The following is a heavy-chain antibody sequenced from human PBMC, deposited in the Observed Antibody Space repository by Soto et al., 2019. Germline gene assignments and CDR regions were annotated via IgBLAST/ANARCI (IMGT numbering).Heavy chain of an antibody. CDR3: AKVVGTTASQFDP. D-gene: IGHD4-17*01. V-gene: IGHV3-11*05. Sequence: XXSLRLACEASGFAFSDYFMAWIPQSPGKGLEWLSYISGSSRYTNYADSVKDRFTISRDNAKRSLYLQMNSLKADDTAVYYCAKVVGTTASQFDPWGQGTLVTVSS. CDR2: ISGSSRYT. J-gene: IGHJ5*01. CDR1: GFAFSDYF.